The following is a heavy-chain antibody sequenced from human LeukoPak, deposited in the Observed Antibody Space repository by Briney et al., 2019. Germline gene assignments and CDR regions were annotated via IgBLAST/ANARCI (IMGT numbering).Heavy chain of an antibody. CDR3: AREWGSDYGDYEGHWYFDL. D-gene: IGHD4-17*01. V-gene: IGHV1-18*01. CDR1: GYTFASYG. CDR2: ISAYNGHT. J-gene: IGHJ2*01. Sequence: ASVKVSCKASGYTFASYGITWVRQAPGQGLEWMGWISAYNGHTNYAQKLQGRVTMTTDTSTSTAYMELRSLRSDDTAVYYCAREWGSDYGDYEGHWYFDLWGRGTLVTVSS.